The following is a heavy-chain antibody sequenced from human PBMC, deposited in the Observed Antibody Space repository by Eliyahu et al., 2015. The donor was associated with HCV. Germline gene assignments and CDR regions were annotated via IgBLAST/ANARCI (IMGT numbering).Heavy chain of an antibody. CDR2: IYWNDDK. D-gene: IGHD3-3*01. Sequence: QITLKESGPTLVKPTQTLTLTCTFSGFSLSTSGVGVGWIRQPPGKALEWLALIYWNDDKRYSPSLKSRLTITKDTSKNQVVLTMTNMDPVDTATYYCAHTFGIRSGYYTGYQSLGGMDVWGQGTTVTVSS. V-gene: IGHV2-5*01. CDR3: AHTFGIRSGYYTGYQSLGGMDV. CDR1: GFSLSTSGVG. J-gene: IGHJ6*02.